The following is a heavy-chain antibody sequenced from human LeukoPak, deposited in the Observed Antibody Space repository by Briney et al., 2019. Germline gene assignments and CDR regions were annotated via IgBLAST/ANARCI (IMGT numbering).Heavy chain of an antibody. CDR3: ARDGSYIGLDD. CDR2: LTWNDGST. D-gene: IGHD1-26*01. J-gene: IGHJ3*01. Sequence: RPGGSLRHCCASPGFTFESHGMGRVPWAPGKGQEMVSGLTWNDGSTSYADSVKGRFTISRDNTKKSLYLQMNSLRAEDTALYYCARDGSYIGLDDWGQGTMVTVSS. CDR1: GFTFESHG. V-gene: IGHV3-20*04.